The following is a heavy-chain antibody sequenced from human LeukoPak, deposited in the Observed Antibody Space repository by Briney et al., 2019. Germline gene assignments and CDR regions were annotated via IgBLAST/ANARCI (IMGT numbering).Heavy chain of an antibody. V-gene: IGHV4-4*07. Sequence: SETLSLTCSLSGGSISSYYWIWIRQPAGKGLEWIGRIYTSGSTNYNPSLKSRVTMSVDTSKNQFSLKLSSVTAAYTAVYYCARDGHPLSEPWFDPWGQGTQVTVSS. D-gene: IGHD1-14*01. CDR1: GGSISSYY. CDR2: IYTSGST. J-gene: IGHJ5*02. CDR3: ARDGHPLSEPWFDP.